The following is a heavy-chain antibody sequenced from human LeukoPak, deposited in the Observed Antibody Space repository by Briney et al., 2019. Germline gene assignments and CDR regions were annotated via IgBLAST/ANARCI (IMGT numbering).Heavy chain of an antibody. D-gene: IGHD4-23*01. CDR1: GFDFTVHW. J-gene: IGHJ5*02. CDR2: ICPGDSNT. Sequence: GESLKISCKASGFDFTVHWIAWVRQMPGKGLEWMGIICPGDSNTKYSPPFRGQVTISADKSITTAYLQWSSLKASDTAMYYCARRAVVKGEYNWFDPWGQGTLVTVSS. V-gene: IGHV5-51*01. CDR3: ARRAVVKGEYNWFDP.